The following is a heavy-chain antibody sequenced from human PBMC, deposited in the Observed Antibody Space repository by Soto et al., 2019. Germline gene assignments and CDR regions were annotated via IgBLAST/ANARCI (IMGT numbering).Heavy chain of an antibody. D-gene: IGHD3-9*01. CDR2: SKSAGSDT. V-gene: IGHV3-74*01. Sequence: EVQLVESGGGLVQPGGSLRLSCVASGFNFRTNWMHWVRQAPGKGLEWVSRSKSAGSDTIYADSVQGRFTTSRDNAKNMLYLQMDSLRAEDTAVYFCVNDTYTNTLKCMDVWGQGTSVTVSS. CDR3: VNDTYTNTLKCMDV. J-gene: IGHJ6*02. CDR1: GFNFRTNW.